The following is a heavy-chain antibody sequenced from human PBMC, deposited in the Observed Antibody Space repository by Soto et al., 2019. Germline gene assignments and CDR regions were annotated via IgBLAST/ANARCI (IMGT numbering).Heavy chain of an antibody. J-gene: IGHJ3*02. CDR2: IYYSGST. Sequence: SETLSLTCTVSGGSISSYYWSWIRQPPGKGLEWIGYIYYSGSTNYNPSLKSRVTISVDTSKNQFSLKLSSVTAADTAVYYCARGLAYCGGDCYPNGAFDIWGQGTMVTVSS. V-gene: IGHV4-59*08. D-gene: IGHD2-21*01. CDR1: GGSISSYY. CDR3: ARGLAYCGGDCYPNGAFDI.